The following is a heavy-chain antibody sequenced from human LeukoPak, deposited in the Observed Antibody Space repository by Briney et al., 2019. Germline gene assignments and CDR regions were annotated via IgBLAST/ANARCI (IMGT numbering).Heavy chain of an antibody. CDR1: GFTFSSYG. D-gene: IGHD3-22*01. J-gene: IGHJ4*02. CDR2: IWFDGSDK. CDR3: AKDPRASSAYYYDRLGY. Sequence: PGGSLRLSCAASGFTFSSYGMHWVRQAPGKGLEWVAVIWFDGSDKYYVDSVKGRFTISRDNSKSTLNLQMNSLRVEDTAVYYCAKDPRASSAYYYDRLGYWGQGTLVTVSS. V-gene: IGHV3-33*06.